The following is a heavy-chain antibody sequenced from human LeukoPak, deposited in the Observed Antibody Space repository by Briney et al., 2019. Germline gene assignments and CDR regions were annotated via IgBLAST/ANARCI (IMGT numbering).Heavy chain of an antibody. CDR3: TTSNSYLYYFDY. J-gene: IGHJ4*02. Sequence: GGSLRLSCAASGFTFSNAWMSWVRQAPGKGLEWVGRIKSKTDGGTTDYAAPVKGRFTISRDDSKTTLYLQMNSLKTEDTAVYYCTTSNSYLYYFDYWGQGTLVTVSS. V-gene: IGHV3-15*01. D-gene: IGHD5-18*01. CDR2: IKSKTDGGTT. CDR1: GFTFSNAW.